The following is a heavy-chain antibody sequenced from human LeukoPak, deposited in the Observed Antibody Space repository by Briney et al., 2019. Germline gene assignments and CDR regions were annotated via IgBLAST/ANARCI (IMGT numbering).Heavy chain of an antibody. Sequence: SETLSLTCAVYGGSFSGYYWSWIRQPPGKGLEWIGEINHGGSTNYNPSLKSRVSISIGTAKNQFSLKLSSVTAADTAVYYCARGYGSGSYFHYWGQGTLVTVSS. V-gene: IGHV4-34*01. CDR2: INHGGST. CDR3: ARGYGSGSYFHY. D-gene: IGHD3-10*01. J-gene: IGHJ4*02. CDR1: GGSFSGYY.